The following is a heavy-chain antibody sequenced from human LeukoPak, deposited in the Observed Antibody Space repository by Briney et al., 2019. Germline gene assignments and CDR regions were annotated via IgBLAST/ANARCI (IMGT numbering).Heavy chain of an antibody. CDR1: GFTFDDYA. D-gene: IGHD3-16*01. V-gene: IGHV3-9*01. CDR3: ARGGGLDV. Sequence: GGSLRLSCAASGFTFDDYAMHWVRQAPGKGLEWVSGVSWNSANIAYVDSVKGRFTISRDNAKNSLYLQMSNLRAEDTAVYFCARGGGLDVWGQGATVTVSS. J-gene: IGHJ6*02. CDR2: VSWNSANI.